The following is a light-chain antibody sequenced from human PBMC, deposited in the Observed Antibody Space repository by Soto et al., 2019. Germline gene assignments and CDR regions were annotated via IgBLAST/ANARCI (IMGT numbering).Light chain of an antibody. CDR1: SSNIGAGYD. J-gene: IGLJ2*01. V-gene: IGLV1-40*01. CDR3: QSYDSSLSGRGVV. Sequence: QSVLTQPPSVSGAPGQRVTISCTGSSSNIGAGYDVHWYQQLPGTAPKLLIYGNSNRPSGVPDRFSGSKSGTSASLAITGLQAEDEADYYCQSYDSSLSGRGVVFCGGTKLTVL. CDR2: GNS.